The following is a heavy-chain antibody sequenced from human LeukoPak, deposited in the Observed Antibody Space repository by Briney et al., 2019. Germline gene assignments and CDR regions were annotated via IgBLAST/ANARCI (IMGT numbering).Heavy chain of an antibody. V-gene: IGHV3-11*01. Sequence: GGSLRLSCAASGFTFSDYYMSWIRQAPGKGLEWVSYISSSGSTIYYADSVKGRFTISRDNAKNSLYLQMNSLRAEDTAVYYCARGSHYYDSSGYYYVPRGLDYWGQGTLVTVSS. CDR3: ARGSHYYDSSGYYYVPRGLDY. D-gene: IGHD3-22*01. CDR2: ISSSGSTI. J-gene: IGHJ4*02. CDR1: GFTFSDYY.